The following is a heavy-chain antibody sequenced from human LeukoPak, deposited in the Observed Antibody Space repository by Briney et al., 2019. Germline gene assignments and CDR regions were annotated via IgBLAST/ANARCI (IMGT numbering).Heavy chain of an antibody. CDR3: ARVGYSSGGDY. D-gene: IGHD6-19*01. V-gene: IGHV1-46*01. CDR2: INPSGGST. Sequence: ASVKVSCKASGYTFTSYYMHWVRQAPGQGLEWMGIINPSGGSTSYAQKFQGRVPMTRDTTTSTVYMELSSLRSQDTAVYYCARVGYSSGGDYWGQGTLVTVSS. J-gene: IGHJ4*02. CDR1: GYTFTSYY.